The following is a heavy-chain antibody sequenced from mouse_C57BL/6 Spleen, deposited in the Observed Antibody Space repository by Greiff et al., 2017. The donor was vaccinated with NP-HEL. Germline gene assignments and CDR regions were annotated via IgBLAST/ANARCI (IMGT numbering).Heavy chain of an antibody. CDR1: GYTFTSYW. J-gene: IGHJ2*01. CDR3: ARDLAGSSYTFFDY. Sequence: QVQLQQPGAELVKPGASVKLSCKASGYTFTSYWMQWVKQRPGQGLEWIGEIDPSDSYTNYNQKFKGKATLTVDTSSSTAYMQLSSLTSEDSAVYYCARDLAGSSYTFFDYWGQGTTLTVSS. CDR2: IDPSDSYT. V-gene: IGHV1-50*01. D-gene: IGHD1-1*01.